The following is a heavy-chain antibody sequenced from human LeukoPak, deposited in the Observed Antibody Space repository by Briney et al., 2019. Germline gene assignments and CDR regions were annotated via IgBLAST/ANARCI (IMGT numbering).Heavy chain of an antibody. CDR3: ARDMATITGIDY. Sequence: PGGSLRLSCAASGFTFSNYWMHWVRQDPGKGLVWVSFINPDGSTTNYADSVKGRFTISRDNAKNSLYLQMNSLRAEDTAVYYCARDMATITGIDYWGQGTLVTVSS. V-gene: IGHV3-74*01. J-gene: IGHJ4*02. D-gene: IGHD5-24*01. CDR1: GFTFSNYW. CDR2: INPDGSTT.